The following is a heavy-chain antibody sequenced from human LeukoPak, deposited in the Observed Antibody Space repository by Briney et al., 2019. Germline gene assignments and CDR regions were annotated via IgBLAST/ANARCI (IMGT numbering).Heavy chain of an antibody. CDR2: VYDLGST. Sequence: SETLSLTCTVSGGSISSYYWSWIRQPPGKGLEWIGYVYDLGSTNYNPSLRSRATISVDTSNNQFSLKVSTVTAADTAVYYCARTYYFGSGSYRYMDVWGKGTTATVSS. V-gene: IGHV4-59*08. CDR1: GGSISSYY. J-gene: IGHJ6*03. D-gene: IGHD3-10*01. CDR3: ARTYYFGSGSYRYMDV.